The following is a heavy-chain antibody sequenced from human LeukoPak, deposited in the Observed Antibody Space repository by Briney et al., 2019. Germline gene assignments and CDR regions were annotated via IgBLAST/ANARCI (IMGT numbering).Heavy chain of an antibody. CDR2: ISYDGSNK. D-gene: IGHD1-26*01. Sequence: RPGGSLRLSCAASGFTFSSYAMHWVRQAPGKGLEWVAVISYDGSNKYYADSVKGRFTISRDNAKNSLYLQMNSLRAEDTAVYYCARDVGAISFWGQGTLVTVSS. J-gene: IGHJ4*02. CDR1: GFTFSSYA. CDR3: ARDVGAISF. V-gene: IGHV3-30*07.